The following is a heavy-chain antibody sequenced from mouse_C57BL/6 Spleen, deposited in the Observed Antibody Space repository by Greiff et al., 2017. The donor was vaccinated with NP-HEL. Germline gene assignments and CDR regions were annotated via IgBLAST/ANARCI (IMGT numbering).Heavy chain of an antibody. Sequence: EVKVEESGGGLVQPGGSLSLSCAASGFTFTDYYMSWVRQPPGKALEWLGFIRNKANGYTTEYSASVKGRFTISRDNSQSILYLQMNALRAEDSATYYCARSYGNLDYWGQGTTLTVSS. J-gene: IGHJ2*01. D-gene: IGHD1-1*01. CDR3: ARSYGNLDY. CDR1: GFTFTDYY. CDR2: IRNKANGYTT. V-gene: IGHV7-3*01.